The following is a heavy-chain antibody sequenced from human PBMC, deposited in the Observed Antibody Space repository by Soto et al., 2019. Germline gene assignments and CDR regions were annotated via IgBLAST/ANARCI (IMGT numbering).Heavy chain of an antibody. Sequence: QVQLEESGVGLVKPGPSLSLSRATSGFTFSDYYMAWIRKAPGKGLEWIGYINNGGDIVHYSDAMRGRFRISRDNTKKSLYLQMTSLRAEDTAIYYCARDFSKSTVGVVVSWGQGALVTVSS. CDR3: ARDFSKSTVGVVVS. CDR2: INNGGDIV. CDR1: GFTFSDYY. D-gene: IGHD2-2*01. J-gene: IGHJ5*01. V-gene: IGHV3-11*01.